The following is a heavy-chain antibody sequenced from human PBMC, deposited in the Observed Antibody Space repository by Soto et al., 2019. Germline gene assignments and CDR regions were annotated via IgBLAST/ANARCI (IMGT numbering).Heavy chain of an antibody. CDR3: ARVRQLVGYFYYYMDV. D-gene: IGHD6-6*01. Sequence: ASVKVSCKASGYTSTNYGMHWVRQAPGQRLEWMGWTNAGSGNTKYSQKFQGRITITRDTSASTVYMELRGLRSDDTAVYYCARVRQLVGYFYYYMDVWGKGTTVTVSS. V-gene: IGHV1-3*01. J-gene: IGHJ6*03. CDR2: TNAGSGNT. CDR1: GYTSTNYG.